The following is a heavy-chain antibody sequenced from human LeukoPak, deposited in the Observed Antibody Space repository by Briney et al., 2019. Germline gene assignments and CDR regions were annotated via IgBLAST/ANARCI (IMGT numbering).Heavy chain of an antibody. J-gene: IGHJ4*02. V-gene: IGHV1-2*02. D-gene: IGHD5-12*01. CDR1: GYTFTGYY. CDR3: ARVRNSGYDLGEFDY. CDR2: INPNSGRT. Sequence: ASVKGSCKASGYTFTGYYMHWVRQAPGQGLEWMGWINPNSGRTNYAQKFQGRVTMTRDTSISTAYMELSRLRSDDTAVYYCARVRNSGYDLGEFDYWGQGTLVTVSS.